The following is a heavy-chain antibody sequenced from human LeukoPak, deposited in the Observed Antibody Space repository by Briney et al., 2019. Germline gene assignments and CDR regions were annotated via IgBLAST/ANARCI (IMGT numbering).Heavy chain of an antibody. Sequence: PSETLSLTCTVSGGSITNYYWSWIRQPPGKGLEWIGYIHYSGSTKYNPSLKSRVTISVDTSMNQFSLKLSSVTAADTAVYYCARHGGYSNGYARYFDYWSQGTLVTVSS. V-gene: IGHV4-59*08. CDR2: IHYSGST. CDR1: GGSITNYY. D-gene: IGHD5-18*01. J-gene: IGHJ4*02. CDR3: ARHGGYSNGYARYFDY.